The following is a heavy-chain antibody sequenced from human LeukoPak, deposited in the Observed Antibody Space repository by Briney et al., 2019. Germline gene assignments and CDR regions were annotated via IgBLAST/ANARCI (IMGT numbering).Heavy chain of an antibody. CDR3: ARDRGGTVMVYTRRKDYYYMDV. D-gene: IGHD2-8*01. CDR1: GFSFITYN. CDR2: ISSTSSYI. Sequence: GGSLRLSCAASGFSFITYNMNWVRQAPGKGLEWVSSISSTSSYIYYADSVKGRFTISRDNAKNSLYLQMNSLRAEDTAVYYCARDRGGTVMVYTRRKDYYYMDVWGKGTTVTVSS. V-gene: IGHV3-21*01. J-gene: IGHJ6*03.